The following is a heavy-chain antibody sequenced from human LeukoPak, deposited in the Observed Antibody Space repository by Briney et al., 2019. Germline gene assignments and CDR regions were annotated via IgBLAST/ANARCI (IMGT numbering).Heavy chain of an antibody. Sequence: ASVKVSCKASGYTFTSYDINWVRQATGQGVEWMGWMNPNSGNTGYAQKFQGRVTMTRNTSISTAYMELSSLRSEDTAVYYCARDRTGTTSYYYMDVWGKGTTVTVSS. D-gene: IGHD1-7*01. CDR3: ARDRTGTTSYYYMDV. V-gene: IGHV1-8*01. CDR1: GYTFTSYD. CDR2: MNPNSGNT. J-gene: IGHJ6*03.